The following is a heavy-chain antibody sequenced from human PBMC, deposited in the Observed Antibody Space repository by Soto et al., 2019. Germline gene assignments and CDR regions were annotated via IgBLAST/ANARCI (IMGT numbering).Heavy chain of an antibody. CDR1: GDSVSNYY. Sequence: QVQLQESGPGLVKPSVTLSLTCTVSGDSVSNYYWSWIRQPAGKGLEWIGRICASGSTNCASGTTNYNPSLKSRVTMSVDTSKNQFSLKLSSVTAADTATYYCTKGAGPPWFDPWGQGTLVTVSS. V-gene: IGHV4-4*07. J-gene: IGHJ5*02. CDR3: TKGAGPPWFDP. CDR2: ICASGST.